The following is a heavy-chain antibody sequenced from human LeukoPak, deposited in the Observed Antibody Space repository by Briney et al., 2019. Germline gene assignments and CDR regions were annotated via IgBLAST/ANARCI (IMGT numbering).Heavy chain of an antibody. D-gene: IGHD4-23*01. V-gene: IGHV3-23*01. CDR1: GFTFSSYA. CDR2: ISGSGGST. Sequence: GGSLRLSCAASGFTFSSYAMSWVRQAPGKGLEWVSAISGSGGSTYYADSVKGRFTVSRDNSKNTLYLQMNSLRAEDTAVYYCAKDSYGGNRHDAFDIWGQGTMVTVSS. CDR3: AKDSYGGNRHDAFDI. J-gene: IGHJ3*02.